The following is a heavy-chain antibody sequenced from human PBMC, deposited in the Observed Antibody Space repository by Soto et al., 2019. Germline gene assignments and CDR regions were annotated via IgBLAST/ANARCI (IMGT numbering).Heavy chain of an antibody. CDR2: IHSTGYA. Sequence: PAAIRRLTCSVPHPSFNNAVLNWIRHTPGKGRQWVGYIHSTGYAAYNPSLEARATLSMDKSRNQVSLRMTSVTAVDTATYYCARGNNWFRCWGQGIPVTGSS. V-gene: IGHV4-4*08. CDR1: HPSFNNAV. CDR3: ARGNNWFRC. J-gene: IGHJ5*01.